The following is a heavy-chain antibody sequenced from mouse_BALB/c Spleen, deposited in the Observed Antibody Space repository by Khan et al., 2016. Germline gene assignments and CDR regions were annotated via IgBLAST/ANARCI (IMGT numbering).Heavy chain of an antibody. CDR2: INPDSSTI. J-gene: IGHJ3*01. CDR3: ARDGDYGGAWFAY. D-gene: IGHD2-4*01. Sequence: EVKLLESGGGLVQPGGSLKLSCAASGFDFSRYWMNWVRQAPGKGLEWIGEINPDSSTINYTPSLKDNFIISRDNAKNTLYLQMSKVRSEDTALYYSARDGDYGGAWFAYWGQGTLVTVSA. CDR1: GFDFSRYW. V-gene: IGHV4-1*02.